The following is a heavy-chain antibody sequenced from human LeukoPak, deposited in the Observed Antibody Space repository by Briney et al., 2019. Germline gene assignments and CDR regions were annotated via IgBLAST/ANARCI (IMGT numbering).Heavy chain of an antibody. V-gene: IGHV1-2*02. D-gene: IGHD1-26*01. CDR1: GYTFTAYY. Sequence: ASVKVSCKASGYTFTAYYMHWVRQAPGQRLEWMGWISPDTGRTHYAPKFQGRVIMTRDTSISTAYMELRSLISDDTAVYYCARSSDSLVRWEPPGAFDYWGQGTLVTVSS. CDR3: ARSSDSLVRWEPPGAFDY. J-gene: IGHJ4*02. CDR2: ISPDTGRT.